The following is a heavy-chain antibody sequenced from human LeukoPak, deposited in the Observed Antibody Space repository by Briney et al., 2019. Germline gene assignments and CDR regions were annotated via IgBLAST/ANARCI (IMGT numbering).Heavy chain of an antibody. CDR2: IWYDGSNK. CDR1: GFTFSSYG. Sequence: GRSLRLSCAASGFTFSSYGMHWVRQAPGKGLEWVADIWYDGSNKYYADSVKGRFTISRDNSKNTLYLQMNSLRAEDTAVYYCAREKVATTRGYFDYWGQGTLVTVSS. J-gene: IGHJ4*02. V-gene: IGHV3-33*01. D-gene: IGHD5-12*01. CDR3: AREKVATTRGYFDY.